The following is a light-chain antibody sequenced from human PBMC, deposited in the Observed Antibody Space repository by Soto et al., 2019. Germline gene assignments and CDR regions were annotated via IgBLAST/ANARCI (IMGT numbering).Light chain of an antibody. CDR3: HRCGTSPYT. J-gene: IGKJ2*01. Sequence: EIVLTQSPGTLSLSPGERATLSCRASQSVSNNYLAWYQQKPVQAPRLLIYGASSRATGIPDRFSGSGSGTDFTLTISRLEPEDFAVYYCHRCGTSPYTFGQGTKLEIK. CDR2: GAS. V-gene: IGKV3-20*01. CDR1: QSVSNNY.